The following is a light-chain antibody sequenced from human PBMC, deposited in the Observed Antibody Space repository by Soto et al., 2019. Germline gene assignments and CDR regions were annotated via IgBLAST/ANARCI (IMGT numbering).Light chain of an antibody. CDR3: QTWGTGIQV. V-gene: IGLV4-69*01. CDR2: VNSDGSH. J-gene: IGLJ1*01. Sequence: QPVLTQSPSASASLGASVKLTCTLSSGHSSYAIAWHQQQPEKGPRYLMKVNSDGSHSKGDGIPDRFSGSSSGAERYLTISSRQSEDEADYYCQTWGTGIQVFGTGTKLTVL. CDR1: SGHSSYA.